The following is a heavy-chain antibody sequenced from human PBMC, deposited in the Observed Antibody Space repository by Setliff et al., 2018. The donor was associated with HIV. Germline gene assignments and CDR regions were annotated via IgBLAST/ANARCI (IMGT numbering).Heavy chain of an antibody. V-gene: IGHV1-18*01. CDR3: ARTDYGGNSGGNYFDY. Sequence: ASVKVSCKASGYTLTTYDITWVRQAPGQGLEWLGWIGPYNGHTNFAQKFQGRVTMTTDTATSTAYMEVRSLRSDDTAVYYCARTDYGGNSGGNYFDYWGQGSLVTVSS. CDR2: IGPYNGHT. CDR1: GYTLTTYD. J-gene: IGHJ4*02. D-gene: IGHD4-17*01.